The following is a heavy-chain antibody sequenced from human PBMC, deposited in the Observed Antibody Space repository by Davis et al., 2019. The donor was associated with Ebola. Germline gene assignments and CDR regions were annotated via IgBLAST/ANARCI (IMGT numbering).Heavy chain of an antibody. V-gene: IGHV3-73*01. CDR1: GFTFSGSA. CDR2: IRSKPNNYAT. D-gene: IGHD4-23*01. CDR3: TRHVYGGNPFDY. J-gene: IGHJ4*02. Sequence: GGSLRLSCAASGFTFSGSAIHWVRQASGKGLEWVGRIRSKPNNYATQYAASVKGRFTISRDDSKHTAYLQMNSPKTEDTAVYYCTRHVYGGNPFDYWGQGTLVTVSS.